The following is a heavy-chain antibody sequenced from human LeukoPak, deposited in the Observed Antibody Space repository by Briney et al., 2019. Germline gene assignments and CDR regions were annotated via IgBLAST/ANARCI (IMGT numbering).Heavy chain of an antibody. CDR2: IGSDNKP. J-gene: IGHJ3*02. Sequence: GGSLRLSCEASGFTFSAYAMTWVRQAPAKGLECVSSIGSDNKPHYSESVKGRFAISRDNSKNTLYLQMSSLRAEDTAVYYCVKDGSSLSRPPQVDAFDIWGQGTMVTVSS. D-gene: IGHD2-8*01. CDR1: GFTFSAYA. V-gene: IGHV3-23*01. CDR3: VKDGSSLSRPPQVDAFDI.